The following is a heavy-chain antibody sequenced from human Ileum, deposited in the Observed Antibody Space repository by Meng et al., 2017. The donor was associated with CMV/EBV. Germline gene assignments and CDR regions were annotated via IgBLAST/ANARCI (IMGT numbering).Heavy chain of an antibody. CDR3: ARVRSYYGSGTYSNEVASDI. V-gene: IGHV3-30*04. CDR2: MSSDGSNN. D-gene: IGHD3-10*01. Sequence: GESLKISCAASGFTFSRFIMHWVRQAPGKGLEWVAVMSSDGSNNYYADSVKGRFTISRDNSRNTLYLQMNSLRAEDTAVYYCARVRSYYGSGTYSNEVASDIWGQGSLVTISS. J-gene: IGHJ3*02. CDR1: GFTFSRFI.